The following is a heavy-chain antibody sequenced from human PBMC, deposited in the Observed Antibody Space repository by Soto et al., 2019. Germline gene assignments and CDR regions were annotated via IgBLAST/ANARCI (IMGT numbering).Heavy chain of an antibody. CDR1: GFTFSSYS. J-gene: IGHJ5*02. V-gene: IGHV3-48*01. D-gene: IGHD2-2*01. CDR3: ARDIVVVPAAPSWEFDP. Sequence: GGSLRLSCAASGFTFSSYSMNWVRQAPGKGLEWVSYISSSSSTIYYADSVKGRFTISRDNAKNSLYLQMNSLRAEDTAVYYCARDIVVVPAAPSWEFDPWGQGTLVTVSS. CDR2: ISSSSSTI.